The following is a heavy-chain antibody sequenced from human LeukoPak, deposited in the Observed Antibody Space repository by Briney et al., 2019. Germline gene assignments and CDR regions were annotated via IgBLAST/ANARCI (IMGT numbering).Heavy chain of an antibody. V-gene: IGHV3-30*18. CDR3: AKELTPIAAAGLNYFDY. CDR1: GFTFSSYG. Sequence: SCKASGFTFSSYGMHWVRQAPGKGLEWVAVISYDGSNKYYADSVKGRFTISRDNSKNTLYLQMNSLRAEDTAVYYCAKELTPIAAAGLNYFDYWGQGTLVTVSS. D-gene: IGHD6-13*01. J-gene: IGHJ4*02. CDR2: ISYDGSNK.